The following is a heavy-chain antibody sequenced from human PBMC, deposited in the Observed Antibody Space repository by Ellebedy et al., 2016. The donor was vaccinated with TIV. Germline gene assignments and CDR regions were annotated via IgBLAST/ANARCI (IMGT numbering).Heavy chain of an antibody. V-gene: IGHV1-18*01. D-gene: IGHD3-10*01. CDR2: ISAYNGNT. J-gene: IGHJ6*02. CDR3: AREFSALWFGESLSGMDV. Sequence: ASVKVSCKTSGGTFRNFAISWVRQAPGQGLEWMGRISAYNGNTNYAQKLQGRVTMTTDTSTSTAYMELRSLRSDDTAVYYCAREFSALWFGESLSGMDVWGQGTTVTVSS. CDR1: GGTFRNFA.